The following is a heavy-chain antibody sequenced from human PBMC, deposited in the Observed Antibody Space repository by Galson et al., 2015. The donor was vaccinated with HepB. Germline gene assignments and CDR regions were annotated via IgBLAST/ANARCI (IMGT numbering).Heavy chain of an antibody. J-gene: IGHJ4*02. V-gene: IGHV1-69*13. CDR1: GGTFSTFA. CDR3: ARGGYDSSGDLFRFYY. Sequence: SVKVSCKASGGTFSTFAITWVRQAPGQGLEWMGGVIPIFGTANYAQKFQGRVTITADESTSTAYMELSSLRSEDTAVYYCARGGYDSSGDLFRFYYWGQGTLVTVSS. CDR2: VIPIFGTA. D-gene: IGHD3-22*01.